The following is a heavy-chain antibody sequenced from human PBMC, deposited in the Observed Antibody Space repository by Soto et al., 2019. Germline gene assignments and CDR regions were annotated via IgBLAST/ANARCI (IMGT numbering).Heavy chain of an antibody. D-gene: IGHD4-17*01. J-gene: IGHJ3*02. CDR2: IYYSGST. Sequence: SETLSLTCTVSGGSISSGGYYWSWIRQHPGKGLEWIGYIYYSGSTYYNPSLKSRVTISVDTSKNQFSLKLSSVTAADTAVYYCARNDYGDYNDAFDIWGQGTMVTVS. V-gene: IGHV4-31*03. CDR3: ARNDYGDYNDAFDI. CDR1: GGSISSGGYY.